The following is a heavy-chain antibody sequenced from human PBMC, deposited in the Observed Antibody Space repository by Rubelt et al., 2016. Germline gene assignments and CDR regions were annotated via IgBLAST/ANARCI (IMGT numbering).Heavy chain of an antibody. J-gene: IGHJ4*02. CDR1: GYTFTSYG. CDR2: ISAYNGNT. V-gene: IGHV1-18*01. Sequence: QVQLVQSGAEVKKPGASVKVSCKASGYTFTSYGISWVRQATGPGLEWMGWISAYNGNTNYAQNLQGRVTKTTETSTSTAYMELRSLRSDDTAVYYCARDVGGNSVLYYFDYWGQGTLVTVSS. D-gene: IGHD4-23*01. CDR3: ARDVGGNSVLYYFDY.